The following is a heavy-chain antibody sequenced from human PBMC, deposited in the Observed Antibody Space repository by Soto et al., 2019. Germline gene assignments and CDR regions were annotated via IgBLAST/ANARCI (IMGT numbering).Heavy chain of an antibody. V-gene: IGHV3-30-3*01. Sequence: GGSLRLSCAASGFTFSSYAMHWVRQAPGKGLEWVAVISYDGSNKYYADSVKGRFTISRDNSKNTLYLQMNSLRAEDTAVYYCASTFIQLEDYWGQGTLVTVSS. D-gene: IGHD1-1*01. CDR2: ISYDGSNK. CDR3: ASTFIQLEDY. J-gene: IGHJ4*02. CDR1: GFTFSSYA.